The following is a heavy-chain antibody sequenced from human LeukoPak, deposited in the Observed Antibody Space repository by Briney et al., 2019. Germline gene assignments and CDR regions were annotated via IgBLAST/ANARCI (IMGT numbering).Heavy chain of an antibody. V-gene: IGHV4-30-4*08. CDR2: IYYSGST. CDR1: GGSISSGNYY. CDR3: ARHRRPFRGNWFDP. Sequence: SQTLSLTCSVSGGSISSGNYYWSWIRQPPGEGLEWIGFIYYSGSTYYNPSLKSRVTISVDTSKNHFSLKLSSVTAADTAVYYCARHRRPFRGNWFDPWGQGTLVTVSS. D-gene: IGHD3-10*01. J-gene: IGHJ5*02.